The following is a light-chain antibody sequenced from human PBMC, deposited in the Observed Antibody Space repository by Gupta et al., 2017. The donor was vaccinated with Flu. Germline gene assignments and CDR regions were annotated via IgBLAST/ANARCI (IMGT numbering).Light chain of an antibody. J-gene: IGKJ2*01. Sequence: EIVMTQSPAALSVSPGERATLSCRATQTVSSKLAWYQQLPGQAPRLLIYGASTRATGIPARFSGSGSGTEFTLTITSLKSEDFAVYYCQQYNTWPYTFGQGTKLEIK. CDR2: GAS. V-gene: IGKV3-15*01. CDR3: QQYNTWPYT. CDR1: QTVSSK.